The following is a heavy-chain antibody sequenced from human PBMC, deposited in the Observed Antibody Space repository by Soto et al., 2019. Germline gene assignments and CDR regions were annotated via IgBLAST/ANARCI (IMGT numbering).Heavy chain of an antibody. CDR1: GYTFTSYG. CDR3: ARVLSFGDLPGG. CDR2: ISAYNGNT. Sequence: ASVKVSCKASGYTFTSYGISWVRQAPGQGLEWMGWISAYNGNTNYTQKLQGRVTMTTDTSTSTAYMELRSLRSEDTAVYYCARVLSFGDLPGGWGQGTLVTVSS. J-gene: IGHJ4*02. V-gene: IGHV1-18*01. D-gene: IGHD3-10*01.